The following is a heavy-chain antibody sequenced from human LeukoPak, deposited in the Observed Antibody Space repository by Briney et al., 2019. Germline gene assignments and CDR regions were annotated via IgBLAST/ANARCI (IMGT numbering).Heavy chain of an antibody. Sequence: VASVKVSCKASGGTFSSYAISWVRQAPGQGLEWMGGIIPIFGTANYAQKFQGRVTITADKSTSTAYMELSSLRSEDTAVYYCAREPLSPGGYYNVEVYYYGMDVWGKGTTVTVSS. V-gene: IGHV1-69*06. CDR1: GGTFSSYA. D-gene: IGHD3-10*01. CDR3: AREPLSPGGYYNVEVYYYGMDV. CDR2: IIPIFGTA. J-gene: IGHJ6*04.